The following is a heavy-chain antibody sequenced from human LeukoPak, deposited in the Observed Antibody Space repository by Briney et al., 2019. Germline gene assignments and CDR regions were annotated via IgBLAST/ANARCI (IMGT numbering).Heavy chain of an antibody. CDR3: ARQVAVVEPADPNWFDS. Sequence: SETLSLTCTVSSGSISSYYWSWIRQPPGKRLEWIGYIYHTGSTNYNPSLKSRVTISVDTSKNQFSLKLSSVTAADTAVYYCARQVAVVEPADPNWFDSWGQGTLVTVSS. CDR1: SGSISSYY. J-gene: IGHJ5*01. CDR2: IYHTGST. V-gene: IGHV4-59*01. D-gene: IGHD2-15*01.